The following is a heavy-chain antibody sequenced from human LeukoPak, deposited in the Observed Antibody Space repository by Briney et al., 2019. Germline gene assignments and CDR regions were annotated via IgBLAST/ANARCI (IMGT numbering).Heavy chain of an antibody. CDR2: ITGSDDRT. Sequence: PGGSLRLSCAASGFTFSSAAMTWVRQAPGKGLEWVSTITGSDDRTYYVDSVKGRFTISRDYSKNTLHLQMNSLRVEDTAIYYCAKGPLLGSSYHPDYWGQGTLVTVSS. CDR3: AKGPLLGSSYHPDY. CDR1: GFTFSSAA. J-gene: IGHJ4*02. D-gene: IGHD2-2*01. V-gene: IGHV3-23*01.